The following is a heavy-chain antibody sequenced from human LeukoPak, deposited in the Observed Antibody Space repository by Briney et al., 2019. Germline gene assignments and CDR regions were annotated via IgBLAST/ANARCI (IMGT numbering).Heavy chain of an antibody. J-gene: IGHJ4*02. D-gene: IGHD3-22*01. CDR1: GFTFSNYG. CDR2: IRYDGSNK. CDR3: ARDLGGKDSSGYYN. V-gene: IGHV3-30*02. Sequence: GGSLRLSCAASGFTFSNYGMHWVRQAPGKGLEWVAFIRYDGSNKYYADSVKGRFTISRDNSKNTLYLQMNSLRAEDTAVYYCARDLGGKDSSGYYNWGQGTLVTVSS.